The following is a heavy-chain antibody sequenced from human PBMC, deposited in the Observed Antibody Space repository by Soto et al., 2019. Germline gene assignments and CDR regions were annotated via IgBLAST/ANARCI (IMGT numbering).Heavy chain of an antibody. Sequence: HPGGSLRLSCAASGFTFGSYAMSWVRQAPGKGLEWVSAISGSGGSTYYADSVKGRFTISRDNSKNTLYLQMNSLRAEDTAVYYCAKDLAAAGIGQQAPKRGGYYYGMDVWGQGTTVTVSS. J-gene: IGHJ6*02. CDR1: GFTFGSYA. V-gene: IGHV3-23*01. D-gene: IGHD6-13*01. CDR3: AKDLAAAGIGQQAPKRGGYYYGMDV. CDR2: ISGSGGST.